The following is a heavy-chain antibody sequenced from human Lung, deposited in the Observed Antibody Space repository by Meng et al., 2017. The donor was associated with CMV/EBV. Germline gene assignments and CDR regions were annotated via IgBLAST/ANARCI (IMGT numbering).Heavy chain of an antibody. CDR1: GFTFGDYA. D-gene: IGHD3-10*01. J-gene: IGHJ1*01. Sequence: GGSLRLSCTASGFTFGDYAMTWVRQAPGKRLEWIGFIRNRTRGGTTEYAASVKGRFSILRDDSKSIAYLQMDSVKIEDTGVYFCARGSGSPEHWGQGTVVTVSS. V-gene: IGHV3-49*04. CDR2: IRNRTRGGTT. CDR3: ARGSGSPEH.